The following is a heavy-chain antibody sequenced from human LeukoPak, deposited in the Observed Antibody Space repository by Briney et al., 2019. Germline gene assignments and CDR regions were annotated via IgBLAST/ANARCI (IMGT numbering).Heavy chain of an antibody. CDR1: GFTFSSYW. J-gene: IGHJ4*02. CDR2: IKQDGSEK. V-gene: IGHV3-7*01. D-gene: IGHD3-16*02. CDR3: AKDWGNYRSYYFDY. Sequence: GGSLRLSCAASGFTFSSYWMSWVRQAPGTGLEWVANIKQDGSEKYYVDSVKGRFTISRDNAKNSLYLQMNSLRAEDTAVYYCAKDWGNYRSYYFDYWGRGTLVTVSS.